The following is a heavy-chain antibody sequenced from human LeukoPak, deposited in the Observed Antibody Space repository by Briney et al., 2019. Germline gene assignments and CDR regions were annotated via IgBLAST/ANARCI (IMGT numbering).Heavy chain of an antibody. Sequence: ASVKVSCKASGYIFTNFGISWVRQARGQGLEWMGWISGYNGNTKYVQKFQGRVTMTTDTSTSTAYMELRSLRSDDTAMYYCARVDAGNYYGHDFWGQGTLVTVTS. CDR2: ISGYNGNT. V-gene: IGHV1-18*01. CDR1: GYIFTNFG. CDR3: ARVDAGNYYGHDF. D-gene: IGHD1-26*01. J-gene: IGHJ4*02.